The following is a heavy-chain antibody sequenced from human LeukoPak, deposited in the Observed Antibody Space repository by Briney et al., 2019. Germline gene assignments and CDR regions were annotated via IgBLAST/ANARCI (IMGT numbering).Heavy chain of an antibody. D-gene: IGHD5-12*01. CDR3: AARGYSGLYYFDY. Sequence: PGGSLRLSCAASAFTFSTYSMNWVRQAPGKGLEWVSYISSSTSTIYYADSVRGRFTISRDNAKNSLYLQMNSLRAEDTAVYYCAARGYSGLYYFDYWGQGTLVTVSS. CDR1: AFTFSTYS. V-gene: IGHV3-48*04. CDR2: ISSSTSTI. J-gene: IGHJ4*02.